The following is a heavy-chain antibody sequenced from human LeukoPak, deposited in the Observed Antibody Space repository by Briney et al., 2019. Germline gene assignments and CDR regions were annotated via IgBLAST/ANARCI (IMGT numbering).Heavy chain of an antibody. CDR1: GFIVGSNY. V-gene: IGHV3-53*01. CDR2: IYSGGNT. Sequence: GGSPRLSCAASGFIVGSNYMSWVRQAPGKGLEWVSVIYSGGNTYYADSVKGRFTISRDNSKNTMYLQMNSLRAEDTAVYYCARDRFNSGWYWFDPWGQGTLVTVSS. J-gene: IGHJ5*02. CDR3: ARDRFNSGWYWFDP. D-gene: IGHD6-19*01.